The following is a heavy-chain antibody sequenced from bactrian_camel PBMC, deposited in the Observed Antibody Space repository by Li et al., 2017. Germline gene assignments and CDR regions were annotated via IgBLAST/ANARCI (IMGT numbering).Heavy chain of an antibody. CDR2: IDSDGWP. CDR1: GYTASSYC. V-gene: IGHV3S9*01. CDR3: AARWEYGTPWCDPAYEYDH. D-gene: IGHD6*01. J-gene: IGHJ4*01. Sequence: HVQLVESGGGSVQSGGSLRLTCTASGYTASSYCMGWYGQAPGKEREGIAAIDSDGWPSYAIGMKGRFTISRDVAKNTVLLQMNNLKPEDTAKYYCAARWEYGTPWCDPAYEYDHWGQGTQVTVS.